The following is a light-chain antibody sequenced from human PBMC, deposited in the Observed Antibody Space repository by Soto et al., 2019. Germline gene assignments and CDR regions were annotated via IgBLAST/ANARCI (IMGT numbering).Light chain of an antibody. J-gene: IGKJ5*01. CDR3: QQYGTSEII. CDR1: QSLTNSF. V-gene: IGKV3-20*01. Sequence: EIVLTHSPGTLSLSPGERATLSCSASQSLTNSFIAWYQQKPGQAPRLLIYDTSSRASGIPDRFSGSGSGTDFTLTISRLETEDFAVFYCQQYGTSEIIFGQGTRLEIK. CDR2: DTS.